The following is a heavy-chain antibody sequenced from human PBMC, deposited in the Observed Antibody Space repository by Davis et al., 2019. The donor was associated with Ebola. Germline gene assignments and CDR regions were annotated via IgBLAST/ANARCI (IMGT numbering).Heavy chain of an antibody. CDR1: GFIFSSYV. Sequence: GESLKISCAASGFIFSSYVMSWVRQAPGKGLEWVSTLGLGADTYYADSVKGRFTVSRDNTKNSLYLQMNSLRPEDTAVYYCSRGEGRYYHDSSGYYPFEYWGQGALVTVSS. D-gene: IGHD3-22*01. CDR2: LGLGADT. J-gene: IGHJ4*02. V-gene: IGHV3-23*01. CDR3: SRGEGRYYHDSSGYYPFEY.